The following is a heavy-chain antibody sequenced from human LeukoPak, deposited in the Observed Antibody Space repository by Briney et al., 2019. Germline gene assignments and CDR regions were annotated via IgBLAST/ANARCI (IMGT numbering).Heavy chain of an antibody. D-gene: IGHD1-7*01. CDR3: ARERYNWNSNHFFDY. J-gene: IGHJ4*02. V-gene: IGHV1-69*13. CDR2: IIPIFGTA. Sequence: SVKVSCKASGGTFSSYAISWVRQAPGQGLEWMGGIIPIFGTANYAQKFQGRVTITADESTSTAYMELSSLRSEDTAVYYCARERYNWNSNHFFDYWGQGTLVTVSS. CDR1: GGTFSSYA.